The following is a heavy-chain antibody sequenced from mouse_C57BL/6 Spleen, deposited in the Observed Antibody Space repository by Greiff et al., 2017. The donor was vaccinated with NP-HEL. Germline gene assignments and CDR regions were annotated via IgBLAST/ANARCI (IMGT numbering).Heavy chain of an antibody. CDR2: IDPENGDT. CDR3: TTNYGSSSWFAY. D-gene: IGHD1-1*01. V-gene: IGHV14-4*01. Sequence: VHVKQSGAELVRPGASVKLSCTASGFNIKDDYMHWVKQRPEQGLEWIGWIDPENGDTEYASKFQGKATITADTSSNTAYLQLSSLTSEDTAVYYCTTNYGSSSWFAYWGQGTLVTVSA. J-gene: IGHJ3*01. CDR1: GFNIKDDY.